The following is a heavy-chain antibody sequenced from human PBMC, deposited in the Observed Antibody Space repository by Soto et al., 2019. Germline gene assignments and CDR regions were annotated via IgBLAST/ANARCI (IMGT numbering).Heavy chain of an antibody. CDR3: ARSGCSYGRTPLPY. CDR1: GGSISSGGYY. CDR2: IYYSGST. Sequence: QVQLQESGPGLVKPSQTLSLTCTVSGGSISSGGYYWSGIRQHPGKGLEWIGYIYYSGSTYYNPSLTSPLTIAIDTSKNQCSRKRSAVTAADTAVYDCARSGCSYGRTPLPYWGQGTRVTVSS. V-gene: IGHV4-31*01. D-gene: IGHD5-18*01. J-gene: IGHJ4*02.